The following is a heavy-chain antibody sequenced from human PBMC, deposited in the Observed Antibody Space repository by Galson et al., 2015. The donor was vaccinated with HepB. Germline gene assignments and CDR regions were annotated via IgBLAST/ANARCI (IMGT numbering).Heavy chain of an antibody. V-gene: IGHV3-7*03. CDR1: GFIFGSYW. CDR3: ASVMRLGYYFDL. Sequence: SLRLSCAASGFIFGSYWMSWVRQAPGKGLEWVANIKLDGSDKYYVDSVKGRFTISRDNFVNMHYLQMNSLRVEDTAAYYCASVMRLGYYFDLWGRGARVTVSS. CDR2: IKLDGSDK. D-gene: IGHD3-16*01. J-gene: IGHJ2*01.